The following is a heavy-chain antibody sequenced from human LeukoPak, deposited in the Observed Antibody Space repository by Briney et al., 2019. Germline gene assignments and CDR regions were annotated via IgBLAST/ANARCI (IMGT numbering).Heavy chain of an antibody. J-gene: IGHJ4*02. CDR2: IYTSGST. D-gene: IGHD3-16*02. Sequence: SETLSLTCTVSGGSISSYYWSWIRQPAGKGLEWIGRIYTSGSTNYNPSLKSRVTMSVDTSKNQFSLKLSSVTAADTAVYYCARNGYDYVWGSYRTYYFDHWGQGTLVTVSS. CDR3: ARNGYDYVWGSYRTYYFDH. V-gene: IGHV4-4*07. CDR1: GGSISSYY.